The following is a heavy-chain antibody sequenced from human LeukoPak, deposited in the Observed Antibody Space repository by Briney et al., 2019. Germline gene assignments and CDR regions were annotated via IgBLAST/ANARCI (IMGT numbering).Heavy chain of an antibody. V-gene: IGHV4-34*01. CDR1: GGSFSGYY. D-gene: IGHD2-15*01. CDR2: INHSGST. Sequence: KASETLSLTCAVYGGSFSGYYWSWLRQPPGKGLEWIGEINHSGSTNYNPSLKSRVTISVDTSKNQSSLKLSSVTAADTAVYYCARGGAYCSGGSCYSDAFDIWGQGTMVTVSS. CDR3: ARGGAYCSGGSCYSDAFDI. J-gene: IGHJ3*02.